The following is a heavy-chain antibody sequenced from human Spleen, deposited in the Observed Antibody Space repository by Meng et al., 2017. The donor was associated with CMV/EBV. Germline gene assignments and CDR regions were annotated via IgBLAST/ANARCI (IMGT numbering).Heavy chain of an antibody. V-gene: IGHV4-31*02. CDR1: GGSISGGPYY. CDR2: LSYSGIT. Sequence: SGGSISGGPYYWSWIRKHPGKDLEWIGHLSYSGITYYNPSLKSRVSITVDTSKNQFSLNLNTVTAADTGVYYGTRVQRLRTSAAFDPWGQGTLVTVSS. J-gene: IGHJ5*02. D-gene: IGHD6-25*01. CDR3: TRVQRLRTSAAFDP.